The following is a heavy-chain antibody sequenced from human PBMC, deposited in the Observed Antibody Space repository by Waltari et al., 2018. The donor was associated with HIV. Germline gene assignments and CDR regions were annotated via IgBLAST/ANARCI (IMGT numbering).Heavy chain of an antibody. CDR2: IYPGDSDT. D-gene: IGHD2-8*01. CDR1: GYSFSTYW. V-gene: IGHV5-51*03. J-gene: IGHJ4*02. CDR3: TKGMYANQDYFDN. Sequence: EVQLVQSGAEVKKPGESLKISCKGSGYSFSTYWIGWVRQMPGTGLEWMGIIYPGDSDTRYSPSFQGQVTISADKSIRTAYLQGSSLKASDTAIYYCTKGMYANQDYFDNWGQGTLVTVSS.